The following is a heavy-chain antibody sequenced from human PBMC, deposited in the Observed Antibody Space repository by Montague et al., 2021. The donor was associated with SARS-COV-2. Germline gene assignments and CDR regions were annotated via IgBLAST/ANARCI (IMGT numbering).Heavy chain of an antibody. CDR2: INTDGTIT. CDR3: ATDRTVAPGYGFDP. Sequence: SLRLSLSASGFTFSSHWMHWVRQLPGKGLLWVSRINTDGTITNYADSVKGRFTISRDNAKNSMYLQMNSLRVEDTAVYYCATDRTVAPGYGFDPWGQGTLVTVSS. V-gene: IGHV3-74*01. J-gene: IGHJ5*02. D-gene: IGHD3-9*01. CDR1: GFTFSSHW.